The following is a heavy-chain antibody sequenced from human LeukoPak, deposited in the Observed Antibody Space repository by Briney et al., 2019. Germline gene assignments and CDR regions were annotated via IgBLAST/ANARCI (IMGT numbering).Heavy chain of an antibody. J-gene: IGHJ5*02. V-gene: IGHV3-30*02. CDR1: GFTFSSYG. Sequence: GGSLRLSCAASGFTFSSYGMHWVRQAPGKGLEWAAFIRYDGSNKYYADSVKGRFTISRDNSKNSLYLQMNSLRTEDTALYYCAKDIQHWLVPSGVHNWFDPWGQGTLVTVSS. D-gene: IGHD6-19*01. CDR2: IRYDGSNK. CDR3: AKDIQHWLVPSGVHNWFDP.